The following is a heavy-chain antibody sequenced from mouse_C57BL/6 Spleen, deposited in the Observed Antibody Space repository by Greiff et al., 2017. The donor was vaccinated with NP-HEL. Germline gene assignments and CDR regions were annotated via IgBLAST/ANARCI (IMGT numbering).Heavy chain of an antibody. J-gene: IGHJ2*01. Sequence: VQLQESGAELARPGASVKLSCKASGYTFTSYGISWVKQRTGQGLEWIGEIYPRSGNTYYNEKFKGKATLTADKSSSTAYMELRSLTSEDSAVYFCANYYGSSYGDYWGQGTTLTVSS. D-gene: IGHD1-1*01. CDR1: GYTFTSYG. CDR2: IYPRSGNT. V-gene: IGHV1-81*01. CDR3: ANYYGSSYGDY.